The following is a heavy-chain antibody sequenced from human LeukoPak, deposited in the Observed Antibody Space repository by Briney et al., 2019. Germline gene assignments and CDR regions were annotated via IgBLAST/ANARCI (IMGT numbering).Heavy chain of an antibody. CDR3: ARESGYCSGGNCKGAYYYGMDV. CDR1: GYSFSSYS. D-gene: IGHD2-15*01. V-gene: IGHV1-18*01. Sequence: ASVNVSCKASGYSFSSYSITWLRQAPGQGLEWMGWISVYSGDTNYAQKLQGRVTMTTDTSTSTAYMELRSLRSDDTAVYYCARESGYCSGGNCKGAYYYGMDVWGQGTTVTVSS. J-gene: IGHJ6*02. CDR2: ISVYSGDT.